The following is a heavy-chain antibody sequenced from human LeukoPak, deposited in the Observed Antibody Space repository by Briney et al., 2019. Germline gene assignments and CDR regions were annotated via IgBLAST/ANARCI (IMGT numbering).Heavy chain of an antibody. CDR2: INHSGST. V-gene: IGHV4-34*01. CDR1: GGSFSGYY. D-gene: IGHD1-26*01. CDR3: ASKLGAAFDY. Sequence: SETPSLTCAVYGGSFSGYYWSWIRQPPGKGLEWIGEINHSGSTNYNPSLKSRVTISVDTSKNQFSLKLSSVTAADTAVYYCASKLGAAFDYWGQGTLVTVSS. J-gene: IGHJ4*02.